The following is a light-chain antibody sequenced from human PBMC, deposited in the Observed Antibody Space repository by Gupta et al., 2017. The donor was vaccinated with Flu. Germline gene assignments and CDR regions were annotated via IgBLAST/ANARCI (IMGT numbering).Light chain of an antibody. CDR1: QSVTSDH. V-gene: IGKV3-20*01. Sequence: ETATHSCRASQSVTSDHLAWYQQKPGQAPRLHIYGTSRKAPDSPDRFSGSGSGTDFTLNISRVEPEDFAVYFCQQYGNSPWTFGQGTKVDFK. J-gene: IGKJ1*01. CDR3: QQYGNSPWT. CDR2: GTS.